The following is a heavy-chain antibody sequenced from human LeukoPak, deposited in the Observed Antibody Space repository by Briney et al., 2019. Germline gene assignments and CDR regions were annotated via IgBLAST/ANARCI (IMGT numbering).Heavy chain of an antibody. V-gene: IGHV3-23*01. D-gene: IGHD3-10*01. J-gene: IGHJ3*02. CDR2: IEGDGSAS. Sequence: PGGSLRLSCAVSGFILSNYAMTWVRQAPGKGLEWVSSIEGDGSASYYADSVKGRFAISRDDPKNTLYLQLTSLRVEDTAIYFCVKDMVQRNGISDPFDIWGQGTMVTVSS. CDR3: VKDMVQRNGISDPFDI. CDR1: GFILSNYA.